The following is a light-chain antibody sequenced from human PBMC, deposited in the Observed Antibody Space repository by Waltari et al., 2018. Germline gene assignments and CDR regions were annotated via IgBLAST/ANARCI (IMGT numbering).Light chain of an antibody. CDR1: QGIRND. J-gene: IGKJ4*01. V-gene: IGKV1-6*01. CDR3: LEHYNYPLT. CDR2: AAS. Sequence: AIQMTQSPSSLSASVGDTVTITCRASQGIRNDLDWYQQHPGKAPKLLIYAASSLQSGVPSRFSGSGSGTDFTLTISSLQPEDFATYYCLEHYNYPLTFGGGTKVEIK.